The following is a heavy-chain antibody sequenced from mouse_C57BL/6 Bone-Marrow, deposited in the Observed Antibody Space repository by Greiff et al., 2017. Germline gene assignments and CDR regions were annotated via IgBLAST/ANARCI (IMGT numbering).Heavy chain of an antibody. CDR1: GYTFTSYW. Sequence: QVQLKQPGAELVMPGASVKLSCKASGYTFTSYWMHWVKQRPGQGLEWIGEIDPSDSYTNYNQKFKGKSTLTVDKSSSTAYMQLSSLTSEDSAVYYCARNYYGSSYYFDYWGQGTTLTGSS. V-gene: IGHV1-69*01. J-gene: IGHJ2*01. CDR2: IDPSDSYT. CDR3: ARNYYGSSYYFDY. D-gene: IGHD1-1*01.